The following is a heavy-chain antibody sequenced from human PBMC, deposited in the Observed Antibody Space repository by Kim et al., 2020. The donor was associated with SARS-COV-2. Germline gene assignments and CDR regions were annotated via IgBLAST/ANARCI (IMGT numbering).Heavy chain of an antibody. CDR1: GGSISSYY. CDR3: ARSGYSGYEFDY. V-gene: IGHV4-59*13. CDR2: IYYSGST. Sequence: SETLSLNCTVSGGSISSYYWSWIRQPPGKGLEWIGYIYYSGSTNYSPSLKSRVTISVDTSKNQFSLILSSVTAADTALYYCARSGYSGYEFDYWGQGTLV. D-gene: IGHD5-12*01. J-gene: IGHJ4*02.